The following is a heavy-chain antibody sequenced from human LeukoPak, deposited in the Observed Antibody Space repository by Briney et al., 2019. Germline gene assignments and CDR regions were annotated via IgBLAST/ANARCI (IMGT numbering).Heavy chain of an antibody. V-gene: IGHV3-9*01. D-gene: IGHD1-7*01. CDR3: AKDYCNRRQNYYFDY. Sequence: GGSLRLSCAASRFTFDDYAMHWVRQVPGKGLEWVSSISWNSGTIAYADSVKGRFTISRDNAKNSLYLQMNSLRAEDTALYYCAKDYCNRRQNYYFDYWGQGTLVTVSS. J-gene: IGHJ4*02. CDR2: ISWNSGTI. CDR1: RFTFDDYA.